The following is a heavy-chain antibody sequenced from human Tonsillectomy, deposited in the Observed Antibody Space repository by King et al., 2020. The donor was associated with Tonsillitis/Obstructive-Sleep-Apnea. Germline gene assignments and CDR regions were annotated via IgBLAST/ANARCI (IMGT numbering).Heavy chain of an antibody. CDR1: GFTFDDYA. CDR3: VKDKNHSGSGSDYNPVPDYMDV. Sequence: VQLVQSGGGVVQPGGSLRLSCAASGFTFDDYAMHWVRQTPGKGLEWASLISGDGGSTYYTDSVKGRFTISRDNSKNSLCLQMNSLRTEDTAFYYCVKDKNHSGSGSDYNPVPDYMDVWGKGTTVTVSS. V-gene: IGHV3-43*02. D-gene: IGHD3-10*01. J-gene: IGHJ6*03. CDR2: ISGDGGST.